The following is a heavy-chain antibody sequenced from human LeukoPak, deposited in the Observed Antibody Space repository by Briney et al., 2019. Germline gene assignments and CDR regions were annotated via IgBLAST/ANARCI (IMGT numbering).Heavy chain of an antibody. CDR1: GFIFSRFR. J-gene: IGHJ4*02. D-gene: IGHD6-13*01. CDR2: VKEDGSEK. Sequence: TGGSLRLSCAASGFIFSRFRMSWVRQAPGKGLEWLANVKEDGSEKYYVDSVKGRFTISRDNAKNSLYLQMNSLRAEDTAVYYCARYGSIVAAGTFDYWGQGTLVTVSS. V-gene: IGHV3-7*04. CDR3: ARYGSIVAAGTFDY.